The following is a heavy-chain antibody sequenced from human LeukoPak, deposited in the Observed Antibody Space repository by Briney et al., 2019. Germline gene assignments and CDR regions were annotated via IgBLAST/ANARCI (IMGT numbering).Heavy chain of an antibody. V-gene: IGHV3-48*01. Sequence: GGSLRLSCAASGFTFSSHSMNWVRQAPGKGLEWVSYISTSSRTIYYADSVKGRFTNSRDNAKNSLYLQMNSLRAEDTAVYYCARMSFDILTGYYIGIDYWGQGTLVTVSS. D-gene: IGHD3-9*01. CDR1: GFTFSSHS. CDR3: ARMSFDILTGYYIGIDY. CDR2: ISTSSRTI. J-gene: IGHJ4*02.